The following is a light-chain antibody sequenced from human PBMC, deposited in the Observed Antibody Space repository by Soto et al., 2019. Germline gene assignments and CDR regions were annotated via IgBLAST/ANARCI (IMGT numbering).Light chain of an antibody. CDR1: QSISSW. J-gene: IGKJ1*01. CDR2: KAS. CDR3: QQYKDWPTT. V-gene: IGKV1-5*03. Sequence: DIQMTQSPSTLSASVGDRVTITCRASQSISSWLAWYQQKPGKAPKLLIYKASSLESGVPSRFSGSGSGTEFTLTITSLQSEDFGVYFCQQYKDWPTTFGQGTKVDI.